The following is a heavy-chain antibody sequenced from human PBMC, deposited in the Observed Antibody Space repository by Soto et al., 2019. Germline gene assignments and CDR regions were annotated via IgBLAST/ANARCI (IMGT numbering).Heavy chain of an antibody. CDR1: SGSISSSNW. Sequence: QVQLQESGPGLVKPSGTLSRTCAVSSGSISSSNWWSWVRLPPGKGLEWIGEIYHSGSTNYNPSLKSRVTISVDKSKNQFSLKLSSVTAADTAVYYCARVHSLWFGELLKTYYMDVWGKGTTVTVSS. CDR2: IYHSGST. J-gene: IGHJ6*03. D-gene: IGHD3-10*01. V-gene: IGHV4-4*02. CDR3: ARVHSLWFGELLKTYYMDV.